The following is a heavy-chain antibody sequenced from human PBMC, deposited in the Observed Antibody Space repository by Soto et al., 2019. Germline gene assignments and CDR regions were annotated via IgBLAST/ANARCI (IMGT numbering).Heavy chain of an antibody. D-gene: IGHD3-22*01. V-gene: IGHV1-58*01. CDR3: AAYYDSSGYYDDSYFDY. Sequence: SVKVSCKASGFTFTSSAVQWVRQARGQRLEWIGWIVVGNGNTNYAQKFQERVTITRDMSTSTAYMELSSLRSEDTAVYYCAAYYDSSGYYDDSYFDYWGQGTLVTVSS. CDR1: GFTFTSSA. J-gene: IGHJ4*02. CDR2: IVVGNGNT.